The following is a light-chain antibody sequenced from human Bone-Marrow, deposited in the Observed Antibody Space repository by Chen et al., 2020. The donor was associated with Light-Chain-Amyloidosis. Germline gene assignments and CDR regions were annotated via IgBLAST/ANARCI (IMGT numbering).Light chain of an antibody. CDR1: QSVSSN. Sequence: EIVMTQSPATLSVSPGERAPLSCRASQSVSSNLAWYQQKPGQAPRLLIYGASTRATGIPARFSGSGSGTEFTLTISSLQSEDFAVYYCQQYNNWPPWTFGQGTTVEIK. CDR3: QQYNNWPPWT. J-gene: IGKJ1*01. CDR2: GAS. V-gene: IGKV3-15*01.